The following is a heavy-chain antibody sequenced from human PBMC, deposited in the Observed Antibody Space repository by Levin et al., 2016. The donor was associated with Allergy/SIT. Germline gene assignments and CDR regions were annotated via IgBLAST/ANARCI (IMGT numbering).Heavy chain of an antibody. CDR3: ARDYGDYEYNWFDP. CDR2: ISSSGSTI. D-gene: IGHD4-17*01. Sequence: GESLKISCAASGFTFSDYYMSWIRQAPGKGLEWVSYISSSGSTIYYADSVKGRFTISRDNAKNSLYLQMNSLRAEDTAVYYCARDYGDYEYNWFDPWGQGTLVTVSS. CDR1: GFTFSDYY. V-gene: IGHV3-11*01. J-gene: IGHJ5*02.